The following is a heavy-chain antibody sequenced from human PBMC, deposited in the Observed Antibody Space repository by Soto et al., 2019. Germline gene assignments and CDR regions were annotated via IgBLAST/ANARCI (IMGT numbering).Heavy chain of an antibody. CDR1: GSSLSISGVG. V-gene: IGHV2-5*01. J-gene: IGHJ3*01. Sequence: SCPTLVNPTETLTLTCTLSGSSLSISGVGXGWVRQTPGKALEWLALIYWNDDKHYSPSLQSRLTITKDTSKNLAVLIMTNMNPADTATYYCARGVATLPVFAFDVWGQGTVVTVSS. CDR3: ARGVATLPVFAFDV. D-gene: IGHD5-12*01. CDR2: IYWNDDK.